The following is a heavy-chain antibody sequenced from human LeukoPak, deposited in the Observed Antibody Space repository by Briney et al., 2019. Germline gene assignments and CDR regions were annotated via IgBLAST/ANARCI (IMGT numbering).Heavy chain of an antibody. CDR3: ARRRDSRGLLWFGESLPPHYWFDP. J-gene: IGHJ5*02. CDR1: GGSISSTSYY. V-gene: IGHV4-39*07. Sequence: SETLSLTCAVSGGSISSTSYYWGWIRQPPGKGLAWIGSIYHSGSTNYNPSLKSRVTISVDTSKNQFSLKLSSVTAADTAVYYCARRRDSRGLLWFGESLPPHYWFDPWGQGTLVTVSS. CDR2: IYHSGST. D-gene: IGHD3-10*01.